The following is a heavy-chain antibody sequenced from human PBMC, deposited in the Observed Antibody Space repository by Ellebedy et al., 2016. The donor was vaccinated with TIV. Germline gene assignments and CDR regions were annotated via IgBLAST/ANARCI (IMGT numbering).Heavy chain of an antibody. CDR1: GYTFTSYD. V-gene: IGHV1-8*01. D-gene: IGHD6-19*01. Sequence: ASVKVSCXASGYTFTSYDINWVRQATGQGLEWMGWMNPNSGNTGYAQKFQGRVTMTRNTSISTAYMELSSLRSEDTAVYYCAREDIAVAVRGLDYWGQGTLVTVSS. J-gene: IGHJ4*02. CDR2: MNPNSGNT. CDR3: AREDIAVAVRGLDY.